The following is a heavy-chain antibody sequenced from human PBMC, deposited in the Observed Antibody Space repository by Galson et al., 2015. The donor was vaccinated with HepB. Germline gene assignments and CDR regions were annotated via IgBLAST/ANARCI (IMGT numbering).Heavy chain of an antibody. CDR1: GYTFTSYG. Sequence: SVKVSCKASGYTFTSYGISWVRQAPGQGLEWMGWISAYNGNTNYAQKLQGRVTMTTDTSTGTAYMELRSLRSDDTAVYYCARDFYDFWSGYYQLPGDYWGQGTMVTVSS. CDR2: ISAYNGNT. D-gene: IGHD3-3*01. J-gene: IGHJ3*01. CDR3: ARDFYDFWSGYYQLPGDY. V-gene: IGHV1-18*01.